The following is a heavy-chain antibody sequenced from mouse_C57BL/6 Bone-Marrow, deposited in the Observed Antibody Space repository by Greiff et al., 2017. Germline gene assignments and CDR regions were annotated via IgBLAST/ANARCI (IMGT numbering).Heavy chain of an antibody. Sequence: QVQLQPGAELVKPGASVKMSCKASGYTFTSYWITWVKQRPGQGLEWIGDIYPGSGSTNYNEKFKSKATLTVDTSSSTAYMQLSSLTSEDSAVYYGARSDYGNYSYYFDYWGQGTTLTVSS. CDR1: GYTFTSYW. CDR3: ARSDYGNYSYYFDY. J-gene: IGHJ2*01. D-gene: IGHD2-1*01. CDR2: IYPGSGST. V-gene: IGHV1-55*01.